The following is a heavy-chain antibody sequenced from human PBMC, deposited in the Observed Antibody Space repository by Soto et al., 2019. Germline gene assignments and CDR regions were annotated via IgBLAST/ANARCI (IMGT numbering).Heavy chain of an antibody. CDR2: ISSNTNSI. CDR1: GFTFSDYN. D-gene: IGHD6-19*01. J-gene: IGHJ4*02. CDR3: AKNQAPGYSSADY. V-gene: IGHV3-48*01. Sequence: PGGSLRLSCVASGFTFSDYNMMWVRQAPGKGLEWVSYISSNTNSIYYGDSVKGRFTISRDHAKNSLYLQMNSLRVEDTAVYYCAKNQAPGYSSADYWGQGTLVTVSS.